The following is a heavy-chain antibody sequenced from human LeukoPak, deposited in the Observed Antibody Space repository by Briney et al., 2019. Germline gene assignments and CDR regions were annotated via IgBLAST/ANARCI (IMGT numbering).Heavy chain of an antibody. CDR3: ATSTVMNHYCFDY. CDR1: GXSIYSQNW. D-gene: IGHD1-14*01. V-gene: IGHV4-4*02. CDR2: IYHSGST. J-gene: IGHJ4*02. Sequence: PSETLSLTCAVSGXSIYSQNWWSWVRQPPGKGLEWIGEIYHSGSTNYNPSLKSRITISVDKSKNQVSLNLSSVTAADTAVYYCATSTVMNHYCFDYWAQGTLVTVSS.